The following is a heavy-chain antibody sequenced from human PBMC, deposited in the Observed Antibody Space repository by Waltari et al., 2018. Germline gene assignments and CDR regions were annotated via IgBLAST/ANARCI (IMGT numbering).Heavy chain of an antibody. V-gene: IGHV1-2*02. CDR1: GYTFTGYY. J-gene: IGHJ4*02. CDR3: ARDGDDIVVVPAAPNFDY. Sequence: QVQLVQSGAEVKKPGASVKVSCKASGYTFTGYYMHWVRQAPGQGLEWMGWINPNSGGTNYAQKFQGRVTMTRDTSISTAYMELTRLRSDDTAVYYCARDGDDIVVVPAAPNFDYWGQGTLVTVSS. D-gene: IGHD2-2*01. CDR2: INPNSGGT.